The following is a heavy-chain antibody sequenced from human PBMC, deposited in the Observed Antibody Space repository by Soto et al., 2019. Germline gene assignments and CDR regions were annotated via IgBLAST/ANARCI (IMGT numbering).Heavy chain of an antibody. CDR3: ARDLTIGSTFCGYDVIDS. V-gene: IGHV1-69*08. D-gene: IGHD5-12*01. Sequence: QVQLVQSGAEVKKPGSSVKVSCKASGDTFSTSTFTWVRQAPGQGLEWMGRTIPLLNVADYAQDFQGRVTITADKSTSTAYMELTSLTSKDTAIYYCARDLTIGSTFCGYDVIDSWGQGTLVTVSS. CDR1: GDTFSTST. J-gene: IGHJ4*02. CDR2: TIPLLNVA.